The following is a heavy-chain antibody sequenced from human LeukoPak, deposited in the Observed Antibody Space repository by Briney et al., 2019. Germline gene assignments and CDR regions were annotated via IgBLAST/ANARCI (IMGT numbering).Heavy chain of an antibody. CDR3: ARVGYNYYYYYMDV. CDR2: ISSSNSYI. J-gene: IGHJ6*03. Sequence: PGGSLRLSCAASGFTFSSFSMNWVRQAPGKGLEWVASISSSNSYIFYADSVKGRFTISRDNAKNSLYLQMNSLRAEDTALYYCARVGYNYYYYYMDVWGKGTTVTVSS. D-gene: IGHD5-24*01. CDR1: GFTFSSFS. V-gene: IGHV3-21*04.